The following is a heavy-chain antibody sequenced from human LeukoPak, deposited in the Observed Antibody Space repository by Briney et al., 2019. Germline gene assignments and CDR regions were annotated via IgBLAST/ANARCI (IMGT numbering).Heavy chain of an antibody. CDR3: ARVAYGSGSYGYNWFDP. Sequence: SETLSLTCTVSGGSISSYYWSWIRQPPGKGLEWIGYIYYSGSTNYNPSLKSRVTISVDTSKNQFSLKLSSVTAADTAVYYCARVAYGSGSYGYNWFDPWGQGTLVTVSS. V-gene: IGHV4-59*08. CDR2: IYYSGST. D-gene: IGHD3-10*01. CDR1: GGSISSYY. J-gene: IGHJ5*02.